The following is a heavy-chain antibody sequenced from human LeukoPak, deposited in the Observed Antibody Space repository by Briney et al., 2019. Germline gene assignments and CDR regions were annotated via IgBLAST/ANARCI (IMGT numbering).Heavy chain of an antibody. V-gene: IGHV4-39*01. Sequence: SETLSLTCTVSGGSISSSSYYWGWIRQPPGKGLEWIGSIYYSGTTYHNPSLKSRVTISIDTSKNQFSLKLSSVTAADTAVYYCARFPYYDYVWGSYPFHWGQGTLVTVSS. J-gene: IGHJ4*02. CDR3: ARFPYYDYVWGSYPFH. CDR2: IYYSGTT. CDR1: GGSISSSSYY. D-gene: IGHD3-16*02.